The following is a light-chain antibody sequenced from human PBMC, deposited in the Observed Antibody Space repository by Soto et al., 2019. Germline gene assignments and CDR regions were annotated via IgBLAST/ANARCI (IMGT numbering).Light chain of an antibody. CDR2: EVS. V-gene: IGLV2-14*01. CDR3: SSYTSNTTLPYV. CDR1: SSDVGAYNY. J-gene: IGLJ1*01. Sequence: QSALTQPASVSGSPGQSITIPCTGTSSDVGAYNYVSWYQQNPGKAPKLMIYEVSNRPSGVSNRFSGSKSGNTASLTISGLQAEDEAEYFCSSYTSNTTLPYVFGTGTKVTVL.